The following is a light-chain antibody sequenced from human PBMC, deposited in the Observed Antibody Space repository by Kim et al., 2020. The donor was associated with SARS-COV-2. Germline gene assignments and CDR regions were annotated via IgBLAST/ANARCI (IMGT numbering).Light chain of an antibody. Sequence: DIQMTQSPSSLSASVGDRVTITCQASQDINNYLNWYQQKPGKAPKLLIHAASKLEAGVPSRFSGGRSGTDFTFIISSLQPEDIGTYYCQQSEDVPYTFGQGTKLE. CDR1: QDINNY. J-gene: IGKJ2*01. V-gene: IGKV1-33*01. CDR3: QQSEDVPYT. CDR2: AAS.